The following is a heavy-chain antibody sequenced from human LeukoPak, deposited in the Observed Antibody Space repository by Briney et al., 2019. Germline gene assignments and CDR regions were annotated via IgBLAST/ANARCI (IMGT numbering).Heavy chain of an antibody. CDR1: GFTFSSYG. J-gene: IGHJ4*02. CDR3: AKGDSGTYPYYFDY. CDR2: IWYDGSNK. V-gene: IGHV3-33*06. Sequence: PGGSLRLSCAASGFTFSSYGMHWVRQAPGKGLEWVAVIWYDGSNKYYADSVKGRFTISRDNSKNTLYLQMNSLRAEDTAVYYCAKGDSGTYPYYFDYWGQGTLVTVSS. D-gene: IGHD1-26*01.